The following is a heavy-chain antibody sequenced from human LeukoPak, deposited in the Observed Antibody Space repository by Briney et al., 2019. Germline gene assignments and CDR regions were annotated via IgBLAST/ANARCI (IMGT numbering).Heavy chain of an antibody. V-gene: IGHV3-30*02. CDR3: AKECKDIVVVVAASPPYGMDV. CDR1: GFTFSSYG. CDR2: IRYDGSNK. J-gene: IGHJ6*02. D-gene: IGHD2-15*01. Sequence: GGSLRLSCAASGFTFSSYGMHWVRQAPGEGLEWVAFIRYDGSNKYYADSVKGRFTISRDNSKNTLYLQMNSLRAEDTAVYYCAKECKDIVVVVAASPPYGMDVWGQGTTVTVSS.